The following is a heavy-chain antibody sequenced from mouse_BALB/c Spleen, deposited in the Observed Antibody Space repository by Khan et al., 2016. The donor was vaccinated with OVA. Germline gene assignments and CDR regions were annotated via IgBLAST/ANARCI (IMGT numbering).Heavy chain of an antibody. CDR1: GYTFTDYA. CDR3: ARESGNSRFAY. J-gene: IGHJ3*01. D-gene: IGHD1-3*01. V-gene: IGHV1S137*01. Sequence: QVQLQQSGAELVRPGVSVKISCKGSGYTFTDYAMHWVKQSHAKSLEWIGVISTHYGDADYNQKFKGKATMTVDKSSSTAYMELARLTSEDSAIYYCARESGNSRFAYWGQGTLVTVSA. CDR2: ISTHYGDA.